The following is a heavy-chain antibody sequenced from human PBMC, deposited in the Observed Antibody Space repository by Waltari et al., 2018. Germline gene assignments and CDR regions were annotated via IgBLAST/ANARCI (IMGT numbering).Heavy chain of an antibody. CDR1: GGSISSSSYY. D-gene: IGHD6-19*01. CDR3: ARDSSGWYFY. V-gene: IGHV4-39*07. J-gene: IGHJ4*02. Sequence: QLQLQESGPGLVKPSETLSLTCTVSGGSISSSSYYWGWIRQPPGKGLEWIGSIYYSGSTYYNPPLKSRVTISVDTSKNQFSLKLSSVTAADTAVYYCARDSSGWYFYWGQGTLVTVSS. CDR2: IYYSGST.